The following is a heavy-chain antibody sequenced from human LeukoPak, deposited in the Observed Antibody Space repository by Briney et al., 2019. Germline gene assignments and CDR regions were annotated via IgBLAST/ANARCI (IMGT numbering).Heavy chain of an antibody. CDR3: ARDRGDSYGSTTYYFDY. CDR2: ISSSSSYI. D-gene: IGHD5-18*01. Sequence: PGGSLRLSCAASGFTFSSYSVNWVRQAPGKGLEWVSSISSSSSYIYYADSVKGRFTISRDNAKNSLYLQMNSLRAEDTAVYYCARDRGDSYGSTTYYFDYWGQGTLVTVSS. CDR1: GFTFSSYS. J-gene: IGHJ4*02. V-gene: IGHV3-21*01.